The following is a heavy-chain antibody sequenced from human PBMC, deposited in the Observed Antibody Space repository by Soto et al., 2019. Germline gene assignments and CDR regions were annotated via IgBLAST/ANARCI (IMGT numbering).Heavy chain of an antibody. J-gene: IGHJ4*02. CDR1: GGTFSSYA. V-gene: IGHV1-69*13. D-gene: IGHD4-4*01. CDR2: IIPIFGTA. CDR3: ARERSMTVTNLYYFDY. Sequence: GASVKVSCKASGGTFSSYAISWVRQAPGQGLEWMGGIIPIFGTANYAQKFQGRVTITADESTSTAYMELSSLRSEDTAVYYCARERSMTVTNLYYFDYWGQGTLVT.